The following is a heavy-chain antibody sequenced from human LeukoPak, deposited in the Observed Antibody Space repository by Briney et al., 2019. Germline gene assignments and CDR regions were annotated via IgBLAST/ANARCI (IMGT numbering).Heavy chain of an antibody. Sequence: SETLSLTCSVSGGSISGYHWSWIRQPPGKGLEWIGYIYYSGTTNYNPSLKSRVTMSVDMSKNQFSLKLSSVTAADTAVYYCARRSSSWTNWFDPWGQGTLVTVSS. J-gene: IGHJ5*02. CDR1: GGSISGYH. CDR3: ARRSSSWTNWFDP. D-gene: IGHD6-13*01. CDR2: IYYSGTT. V-gene: IGHV4-59*01.